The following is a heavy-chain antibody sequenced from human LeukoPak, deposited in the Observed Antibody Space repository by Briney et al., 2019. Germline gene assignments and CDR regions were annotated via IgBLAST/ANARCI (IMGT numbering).Heavy chain of an antibody. CDR2: IYWDDDK. CDR1: GFSLSTRGVG. V-gene: IGHV2-5*02. Sequence: SGPTLVKPAPTLTLTCTFSGFSLSTRGVGVGWIRQPPGKALEWLSLIYWDDDKRYSPSLKSRLTITKDTSKNQVVLTMTNMDSVDTATYDCAHSIVDYYYSSGYIDYWGQGTLVTVSS. CDR3: AHSIVDYYYSSGYIDY. J-gene: IGHJ4*02. D-gene: IGHD3-22*01.